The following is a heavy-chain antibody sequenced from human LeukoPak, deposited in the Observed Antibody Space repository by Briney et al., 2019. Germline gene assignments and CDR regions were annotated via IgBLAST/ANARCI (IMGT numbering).Heavy chain of an antibody. Sequence: SETLSLTCAFSGGSISTDYWSWVRQPPGKGLEWIGYIYYSGSTNYNPSLKSRVTISLNTAKNQFSLRLRSVTAADTAVYYCARRVAVGNYFDPWGQGTLVTVSS. CDR1: GGSISTDY. CDR2: IYYSGST. CDR3: ARRVAVGNYFDP. J-gene: IGHJ5*02. V-gene: IGHV4-59*08. D-gene: IGHD4-11*01.